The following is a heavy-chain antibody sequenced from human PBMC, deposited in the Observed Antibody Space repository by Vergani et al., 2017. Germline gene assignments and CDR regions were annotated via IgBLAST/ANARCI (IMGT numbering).Heavy chain of an antibody. CDR1: GGSISSSSYY. D-gene: IGHD3-3*01. V-gene: IGHV4-39*07. J-gene: IGHJ5*02. Sequence: QVQLQESGPGLVKPSETLSLTCTVSGGSISSSSYYWGWIRQPPGKGLEWIGSIYYSGSTYYNPSLNSRVTISVDTSKNQFSLKLSSVTAADTAVYYCAGSHITIFGVVNKWFDPWGQGTLVTVSS. CDR2: IYYSGST. CDR3: AGSHITIFGVVNKWFDP.